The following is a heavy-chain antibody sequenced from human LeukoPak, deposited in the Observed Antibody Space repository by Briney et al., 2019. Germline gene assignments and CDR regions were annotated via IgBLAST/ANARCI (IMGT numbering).Heavy chain of an antibody. CDR3: AKDRGADDYFDY. CDR2: ISGSGGST. D-gene: IGHD3-10*01. V-gene: IGHV3-23*01. J-gene: IGHJ4*02. CDR1: GFTFSSYA. Sequence: GGSLRLSCAASGFTFSSYARSWVRQAPGKGLEWVSAISGSGGSTYYADSVKGRFTISRDNSKNTLYLQMNSLRAEDTAVYYCAKDRGADDYFDYWGQGTLVTVSS.